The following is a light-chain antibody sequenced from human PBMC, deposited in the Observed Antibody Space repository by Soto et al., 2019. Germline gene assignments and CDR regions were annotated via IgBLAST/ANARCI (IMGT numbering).Light chain of an antibody. CDR1: QGISSY. CDR2: AAS. V-gene: IGKV1-9*01. J-gene: IGKJ2*01. CDR3: QQLNRYPYT. Sequence: DIQLTQAPSFLSASVGDRVTITCRASQGISSYLAWYQQKPGKAPKLLIYAASTLQSGVPSRFSGSGSGTEFTLIISSLQPEDFATYYCQQLNRYPYTFGQGTKLEIK.